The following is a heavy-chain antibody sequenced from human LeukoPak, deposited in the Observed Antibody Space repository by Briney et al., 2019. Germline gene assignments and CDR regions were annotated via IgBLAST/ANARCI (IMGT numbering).Heavy chain of an antibody. D-gene: IGHD2-2*03. Sequence: SVKVSCKASGGTFSSYVITWVRQAPGQGLEWMGRIIPMLDIQNYAQKFQGRVTITTDESTSTAYMELSSLRSEDTAVYYCARDGYCSSTSCNYYYYYMDVWGKGTTVTVSS. J-gene: IGHJ6*03. CDR2: IIPMLDIQ. V-gene: IGHV1-69*04. CDR1: GGTFSSYV. CDR3: ARDGYCSSTSCNYYYYYMDV.